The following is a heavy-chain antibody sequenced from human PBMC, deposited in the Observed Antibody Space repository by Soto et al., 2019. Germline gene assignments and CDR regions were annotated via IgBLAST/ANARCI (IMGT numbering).Heavy chain of an antibody. CDR1: GFSLNTGGVG. CDR2: IYWDDDE. V-gene: IGHV2-5*02. J-gene: IGHJ6*02. D-gene: IGHD3-10*01. Sequence: ITLKESGPTLVKPTQTLTLTCTFSGFSLNTGGVGVGWVRQPRGKAMEWLALIYWDDDERYRPSLRSRINITKDTINTQVVLTMTNMDPEDTATYYCVRNWRYYGGDYYYGMDAWGQGTTVTVSS. CDR3: VRNWRYYGGDYYYGMDA.